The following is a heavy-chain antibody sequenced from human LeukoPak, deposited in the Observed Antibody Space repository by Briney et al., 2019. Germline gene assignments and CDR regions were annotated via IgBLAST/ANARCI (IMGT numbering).Heavy chain of an antibody. V-gene: IGHV3-30*04. D-gene: IGHD1-20*01. Sequence: PGRSLRLSCAASGFTFSSYAMRWVRQAPGKGLEWVAVISYDGSNKYYADSVKGRFTISRDNSKNTLYLQMNSLRAEDTAVYYCARDLGPSGITGTNWFDPWGQGTLVTVSS. CDR3: ARDLGPSGITGTNWFDP. CDR2: ISYDGSNK. J-gene: IGHJ5*02. CDR1: GFTFSSYA.